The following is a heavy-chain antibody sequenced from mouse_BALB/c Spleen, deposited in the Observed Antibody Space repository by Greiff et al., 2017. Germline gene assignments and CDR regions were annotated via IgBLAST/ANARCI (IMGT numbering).Heavy chain of an antibody. Sequence: VQLQQSGPGLVKPSQSLSLTCTVTGYSITSDYAWNWIRQFPGNKLEWMGYISYSGSTSYNPSLKSRISITRDTSKNQFFLQLNSVTTEDTATYYCARSNYYRFDYWGQGTTLTVSS. D-gene: IGHD2-14*01. V-gene: IGHV3-2*02. CDR2: ISYSGST. CDR3: ARSNYYRFDY. J-gene: IGHJ2*01. CDR1: GYSITSDYA.